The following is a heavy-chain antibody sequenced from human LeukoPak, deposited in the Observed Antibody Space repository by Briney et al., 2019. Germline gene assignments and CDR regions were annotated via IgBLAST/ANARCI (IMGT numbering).Heavy chain of an antibody. Sequence: ASVKVSCKASGYTLTGYYMHWVRHAPGQGLEWMGWINHNSGGTNYAQKFQGRVTMTRGTSISTAYMELSRLRSDDTAVYYCANGGADIVVVPAVINWFDPWGQGTLVTVSS. CDR2: INHNSGGT. CDR3: ANGGADIVVVPAVINWFDP. V-gene: IGHV1-2*02. D-gene: IGHD2-2*01. CDR1: GYTLTGYY. J-gene: IGHJ5*02.